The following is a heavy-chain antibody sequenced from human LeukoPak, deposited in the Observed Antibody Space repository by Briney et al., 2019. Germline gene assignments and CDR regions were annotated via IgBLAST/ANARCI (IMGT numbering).Heavy chain of an antibody. V-gene: IGHV3-15*01. CDR1: GFSFTNTW. Sequence: SGGSLRLSCEASGFSFTNTWMSWVRQAPGKGLEWVGRVKSKAVDGKTDYAAPMQGRFTISKDDSKNTLSLQMNSLKTEDTAVYYCATEGGSGSYYGDDAFDMWGQGTMVTVSS. CDR2: VKSKAVDGKT. D-gene: IGHD3-10*01. CDR3: ATEGGSGSYYGDDAFDM. J-gene: IGHJ3*02.